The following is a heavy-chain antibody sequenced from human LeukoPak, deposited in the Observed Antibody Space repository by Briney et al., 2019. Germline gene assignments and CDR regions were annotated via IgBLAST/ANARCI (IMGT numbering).Heavy chain of an antibody. Sequence: GGSLRLSCAASGFTFSSYGMHWVRQAPGKGLEWVAFIRYDGSNKYYADSVKGRFTISRDNSKNTLYLQMNSLRAEDTAVYYCARDLMGIAYRGAFYYWGQGTLVSVSS. CDR1: GFTFSSYG. J-gene: IGHJ4*02. D-gene: IGHD6-13*01. V-gene: IGHV3-30*02. CDR3: ARDLMGIAYRGAFYY. CDR2: IRYDGSNK.